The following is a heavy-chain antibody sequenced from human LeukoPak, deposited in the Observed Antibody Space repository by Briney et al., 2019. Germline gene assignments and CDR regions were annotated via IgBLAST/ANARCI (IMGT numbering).Heavy chain of an antibody. V-gene: IGHV3-30*02. Sequence: GGSLRLSCAASGFTFSSYGMHWVRQAPGKGLEWVTFIQSDGSNKYYTDSVKGRFTISRDSSKNTLYLQMNSLRAEDTVVYYCARDEPTVTTGPPVGSWGQGTLVTVSS. CDR3: ARDEPTVTTGPPVGS. CDR2: IQSDGSNK. CDR1: GFTFSSYG. J-gene: IGHJ4*02. D-gene: IGHD4-17*01.